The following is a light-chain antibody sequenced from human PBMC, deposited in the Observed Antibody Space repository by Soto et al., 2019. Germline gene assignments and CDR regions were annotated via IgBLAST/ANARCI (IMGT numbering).Light chain of an antibody. Sequence: EIVLTQSPGTLALSPGERATLSCRASQSVSSNYFAWYQQRPGQAPRLLIYGISSRATGIPDRFSGSGSGTDFTLTISRLEPEDFAVYYCEQYGSSPRTFGQGTTVDIK. V-gene: IGKV3-20*01. J-gene: IGKJ1*01. CDR2: GIS. CDR1: QSVSSNY. CDR3: EQYGSSPRT.